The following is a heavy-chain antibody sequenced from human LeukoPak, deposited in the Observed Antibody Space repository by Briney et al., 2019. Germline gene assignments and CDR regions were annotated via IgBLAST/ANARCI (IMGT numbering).Heavy chain of an antibody. D-gene: IGHD2-2*01. CDR2: ISGSGGST. J-gene: IGHJ4*02. CDR3: ASRPAVVPAASGDY. V-gene: IGHV3-23*01. CDR1: GFTFSKYA. Sequence: PGGSLRLSCAASGFTFSKYAMSWVRQAPGKGLEWVSAISGSGGSTYYADSVKGRFTISRDNSRNTLYLQMNSLRAEDTAVYYCASRPAVVPAASGDYWGQGTLVTVSS.